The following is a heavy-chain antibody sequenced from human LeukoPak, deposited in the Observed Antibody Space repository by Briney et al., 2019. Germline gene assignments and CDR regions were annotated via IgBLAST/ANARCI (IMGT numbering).Heavy chain of an antibody. D-gene: IGHD6-19*01. CDR1: GGSISTDLYY. Sequence: PSETLFLTCTVSGGSISTDLYYWTWIRQPAGKGLEWIGRIYSNGWTDYNPPLKSRVSISIDTSKNHFSLKMSLATAADTALYYCARGSGWNSFDPWGQGTLVTVSS. J-gene: IGHJ5*02. CDR2: IYSNGWT. CDR3: ARGSGWNSFDP. V-gene: IGHV4-61*02.